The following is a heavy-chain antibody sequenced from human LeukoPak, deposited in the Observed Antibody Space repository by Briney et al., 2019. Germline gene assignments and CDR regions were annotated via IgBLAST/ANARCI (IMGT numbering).Heavy chain of an antibody. J-gene: IGHJ4*02. CDR1: GGTFSSYA. V-gene: IGHV1-69*05. CDR3: ASSSSPRWGPFDY. Sequence: SVKVSCKASGGTFSSYALGWVRQAPGQGLEWMGGIIPIFGTANYAQKFQGRVTITTDESTSTAYMELSSLRSEDTAVYYCASSSSPRWGPFDYWGQGTLVTVSS. CDR2: IIPIFGTA. D-gene: IGHD6-6*01.